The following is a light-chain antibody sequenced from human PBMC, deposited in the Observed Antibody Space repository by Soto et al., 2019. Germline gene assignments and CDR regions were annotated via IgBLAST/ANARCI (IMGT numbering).Light chain of an antibody. J-gene: IGKJ1*01. CDR1: QSISSW. CDR3: QQYSTYVWT. CDR2: KAS. Sequence: DIQMTQSPSTLSASIGDRVTITCRASQSISSWLAWYQQKPGKATKLLIYKASSLESGVPSRFSGSGSGTEFTLTISSLQPDDFAAYYCQQYSTYVWTFGKGTKVEI. V-gene: IGKV1-5*03.